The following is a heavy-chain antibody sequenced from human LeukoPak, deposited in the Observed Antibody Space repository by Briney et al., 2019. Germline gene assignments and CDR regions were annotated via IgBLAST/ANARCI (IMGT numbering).Heavy chain of an antibody. J-gene: IGHJ3*02. D-gene: IGHD6-19*01. V-gene: IGHV4-31*03. Sequence: PSQTLSLTCTVSGGSISNGGYHWSWIRQHPGKGLEWIGYIYYSGSTYYNPSLKSRVTISVDTSKNQFSLKLSSVTAADTAVYYCAQQPQWLDNAFDIWGQGTMVTVSS. CDR1: GGSISNGGYH. CDR3: AQQPQWLDNAFDI. CDR2: IYYSGST.